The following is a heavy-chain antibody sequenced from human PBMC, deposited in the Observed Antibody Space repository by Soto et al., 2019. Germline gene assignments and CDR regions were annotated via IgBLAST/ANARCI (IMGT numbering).Heavy chain of an antibody. J-gene: IGHJ4*02. CDR3: ARPYRTGADTALVL. V-gene: IGHV1-2*02. Sequence: QVQLVQSGAEVKQPGASVKVSCKASGHTFSGYFLHWVRLAPGQGLEWMGWIKPNIGATNYAQRFQGRVSMTTDTSVSTVYMEMNSLTFDDTAVYYCARPYRTGADTALVLWGQGTLVTVSS. CDR1: GHTFSGYF. CDR2: IKPNIGAT. D-gene: IGHD5-18*01.